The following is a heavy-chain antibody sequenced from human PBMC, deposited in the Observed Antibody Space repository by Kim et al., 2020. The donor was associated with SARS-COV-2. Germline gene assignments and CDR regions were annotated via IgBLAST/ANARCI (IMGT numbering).Heavy chain of an antibody. Sequence: GGSLRLSCAASGFTFSSYWMSWVRQAPGKGLEWVANIKQDGSEKYYVDSVKGRFSISRANAKNSLYLQMNSLRAEDTAVYYCARDFCSGGSFYGSQLDYWGQGTLVTVSS. CDR3: ARDFCSGGSFYGSQLDY. CDR1: GFTFSSYW. J-gene: IGHJ4*02. CDR2: IKQDGSEK. D-gene: IGHD2-15*01. V-gene: IGHV3-7*01.